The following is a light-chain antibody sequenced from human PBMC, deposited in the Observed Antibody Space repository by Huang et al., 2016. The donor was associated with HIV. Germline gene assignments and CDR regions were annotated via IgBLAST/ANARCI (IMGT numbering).Light chain of an antibody. CDR2: AAS. V-gene: IGKV1-16*02. J-gene: IGKJ1*01. CDR3: QQYKSLPQT. CDR1: QYVGNY. Sequence: IQMTQSPSSLSASVGDRVTITCRASQYVGNYLAWFQQKPGRVPKSLIYAASSLQRGVPSKFSGSGSGIDFTLTISSLQPEDFATYCCQQYKSLPQTFGQGTKVEVK.